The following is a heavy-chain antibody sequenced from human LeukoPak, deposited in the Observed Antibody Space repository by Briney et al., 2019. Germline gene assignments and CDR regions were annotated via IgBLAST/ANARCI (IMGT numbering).Heavy chain of an antibody. CDR3: TRVGNMVRGVIIKTPFDY. D-gene: IGHD3-10*01. Sequence: GGSLRLSCTASGFTFGDYAMSWVRQAPGKGLEWVGFIRSKAYGGTTEYAASVKGRFTISRDDSKSIAYLQMNSLKTEDTAVYYCTRVGNMVRGVIIKTPFDYWGQGTLVTVSS. CDR1: GFTFGDYA. J-gene: IGHJ4*02. CDR2: IRSKAYGGTT. V-gene: IGHV3-49*04.